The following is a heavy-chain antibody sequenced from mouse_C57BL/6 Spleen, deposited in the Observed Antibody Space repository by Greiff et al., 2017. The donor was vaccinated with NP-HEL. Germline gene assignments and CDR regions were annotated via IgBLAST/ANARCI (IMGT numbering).Heavy chain of an antibody. CDR1: GYSFTDYN. CDR3: AREDYGSSYETMDY. Sequence: LVESGPELVKPGASVKISCKASGYSFTDYNMNWVKQSNGKSLEWIGVINPNYGTTSYNQKFKGKATLTVDQSSSTAYMQLNSLTSEDSAVYYCAREDYGSSYETMDYWGQGTSVTVSS. V-gene: IGHV1-39*01. J-gene: IGHJ4*01. D-gene: IGHD1-1*01. CDR2: INPNYGTT.